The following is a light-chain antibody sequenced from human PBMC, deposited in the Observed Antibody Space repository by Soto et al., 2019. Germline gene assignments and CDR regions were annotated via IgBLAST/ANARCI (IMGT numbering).Light chain of an antibody. V-gene: IGLV2-11*01. CDR2: DVS. Sequence: QSALTQPRSVSGSPGQSVTISCTGTSSDVGGYNYVSWYQQHPGKAPKLMIYDVSKRPSGVPDRFSGSKSGNTASLTISGLQAEDEADYYWCSYAGSYTFGVFGGGTKVTVL. CDR3: CSYAGSYTFGV. CDR1: SSDVGGYNY. J-gene: IGLJ3*02.